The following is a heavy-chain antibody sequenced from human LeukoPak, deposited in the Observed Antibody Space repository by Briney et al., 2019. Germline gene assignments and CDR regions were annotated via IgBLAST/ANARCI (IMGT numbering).Heavy chain of an antibody. V-gene: IGHV3-30-3*01. Sequence: GGSLRLSCAASGFTFGSYAMHWVRQAPGKGLEWVAVISYDGSNKYYADSVKGRFTIFRDNSKNTLYLQMNSLRAEDTAVYYCAREEMATLPYWGQGTLVTVSS. D-gene: IGHD5-24*01. CDR2: ISYDGSNK. CDR3: AREEMATLPY. CDR1: GFTFGSYA. J-gene: IGHJ4*02.